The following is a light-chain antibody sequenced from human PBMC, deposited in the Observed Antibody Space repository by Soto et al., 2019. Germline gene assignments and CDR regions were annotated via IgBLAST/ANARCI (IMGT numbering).Light chain of an antibody. V-gene: IGLV2-14*01. Sequence: QSALTQPASVSGSPGQSSTISCTGTSSDVGGYNYVSWYQQHPGKVPKLMIYDVTNRPSGVSNRFSGSKSGNTASLTISGLQAEDEADYYCTSYTSSSTEVFGTGTKVTVL. CDR3: TSYTSSSTEV. J-gene: IGLJ1*01. CDR1: SSDVGGYNY. CDR2: DVT.